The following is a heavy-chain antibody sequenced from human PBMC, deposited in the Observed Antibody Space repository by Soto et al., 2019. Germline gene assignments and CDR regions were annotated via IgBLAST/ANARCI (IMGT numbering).Heavy chain of an antibody. Sequence: GASVKVSCKASGGTFSSYAISWVRQAPGQGLEWMGGIIPIFGTANYAQKFQGRVTITADESTSTAYMELSSLRSEDTAVYYCASPNTYYDFWSGYRREPYYYYYYGMDVWGQGTTVTVSS. CDR3: ASPNTYYDFWSGYRREPYYYYYYGMDV. J-gene: IGHJ6*02. CDR2: IIPIFGTA. CDR1: GGTFSSYA. V-gene: IGHV1-69*13. D-gene: IGHD3-3*01.